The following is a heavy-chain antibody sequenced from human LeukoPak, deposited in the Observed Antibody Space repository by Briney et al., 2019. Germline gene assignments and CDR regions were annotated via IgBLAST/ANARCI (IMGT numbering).Heavy chain of an antibody. J-gene: IGHJ6*02. D-gene: IGHD5-18*01. CDR2: FDPEDGET. CDR3: AGGYSYGKYYYYGMDV. CDR1: GYTLTELS. Sequence: APVKVSCKVSGYTLTELSMHWVRQAPGKGLEWMGGFDPEDGETIYAQKFQGRVTITADESTSTAYMELSSLRSEDTAVYYCAGGYSYGKYYYYGMDVWGQGTTVTVSS. V-gene: IGHV1-24*01.